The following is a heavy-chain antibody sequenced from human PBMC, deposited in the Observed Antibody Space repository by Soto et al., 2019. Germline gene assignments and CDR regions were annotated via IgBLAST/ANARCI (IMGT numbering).Heavy chain of an antibody. J-gene: IGHJ5*02. D-gene: IGHD5-18*01. Sequence: QVQLQESGPGLVKPSETLSLTCTVSGGSMSSYYWSWIRQPPGKGLEWIGYIYYSGSTNYNPSLKSRVTISVDTSKHQFSLKLSSVTAADTAVYYCARRGYSYGFDWFDPWGQGTLVTVSS. CDR2: IYYSGST. CDR3: ARRGYSYGFDWFDP. V-gene: IGHV4-59*01. CDR1: GGSMSSYY.